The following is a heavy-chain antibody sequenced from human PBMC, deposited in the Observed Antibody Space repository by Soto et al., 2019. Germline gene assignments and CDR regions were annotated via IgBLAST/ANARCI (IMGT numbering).Heavy chain of an antibody. J-gene: IGHJ4*02. D-gene: IGHD2-2*01. CDR3: ARDSGYIVVVPAAQNFDY. V-gene: IGHV3-7*01. CDR2: IKQDGSEK. CDR1: GFTFSSYW. Sequence: PGGSLRLSCAASGFTFSSYWMSWVRQAPGKGLEWVANIKQDGSEKYYVDSVKGRFTISRDNAKNSLYLQMNSLRAEDTAVYYCARDSGYIVVVPAAQNFDYWGQGTLVTVSS.